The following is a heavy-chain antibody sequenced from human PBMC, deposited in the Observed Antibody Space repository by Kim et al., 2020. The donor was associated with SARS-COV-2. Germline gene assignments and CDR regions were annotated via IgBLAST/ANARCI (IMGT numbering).Heavy chain of an antibody. Sequence: TSYAQEFQGRVTMTRDTSTSTVYMELSSLRSEDTAMYYCASSGWLQYFDYWGQGTLVTVSS. D-gene: IGHD5-12*01. V-gene: IGHV1-46*01. CDR2: T. J-gene: IGHJ4*02. CDR3: ASSGWLQYFDY.